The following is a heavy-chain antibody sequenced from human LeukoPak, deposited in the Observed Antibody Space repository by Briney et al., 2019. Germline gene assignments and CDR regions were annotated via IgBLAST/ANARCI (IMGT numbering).Heavy chain of an antibody. CDR3: TRVRVYATIYYYNGMDV. J-gene: IGHJ6*02. Sequence: PGGSLRLFCAASGFTFSSYTMNWVRQAPGKGLEWVSSISSRSTYIYYVDSVKGRFTISRDNAKNSLFLQMNNLRAEDTAVYYCTRVRVYATIYYYNGMDVWGQGTTVTVSS. V-gene: IGHV3-21*01. CDR1: GFTFSSYT. D-gene: IGHD2-8*01. CDR2: ISSRSTYI.